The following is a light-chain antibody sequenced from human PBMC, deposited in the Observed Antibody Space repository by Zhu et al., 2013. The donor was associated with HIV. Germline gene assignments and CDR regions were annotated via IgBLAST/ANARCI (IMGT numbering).Light chain of an antibody. CDR1: QSISSW. J-gene: IGKJ4*01. V-gene: IGKV1-5*03. Sequence: DIQMTQSPSTLSASVGDRVTITCRASQSISSWLAWYQQKPGKAPKLLIYKTSTSESGVPSRFIGSGSGTEFTLTISSLQPDDFATYYCQQYDSYSLTFGEGTTVEVK. CDR3: QQYDSYSLT. CDR2: KTS.